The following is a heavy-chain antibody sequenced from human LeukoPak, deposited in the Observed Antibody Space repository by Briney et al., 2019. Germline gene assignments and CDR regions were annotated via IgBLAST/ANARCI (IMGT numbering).Heavy chain of an antibody. V-gene: IGHV3-23*01. J-gene: IGHJ4*02. D-gene: IGHD6-13*01. CDR3: AKALGAAAWNFDY. CDR1: GFTFSSYA. Sequence: GGSLRLSCVASGFTFSSYAMTWVRQAPGKGPEWVSAISGSGGNTYYADSVKGRFTISRDNSMNTLYLQMNSLRAEDTALYYCAKALGAAAWNFDYWGQGTLVTVSS. CDR2: ISGSGGNT.